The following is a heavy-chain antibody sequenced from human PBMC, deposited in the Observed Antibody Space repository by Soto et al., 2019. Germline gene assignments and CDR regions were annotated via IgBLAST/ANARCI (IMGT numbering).Heavy chain of an antibody. J-gene: IGHJ4*03. CDR3: ARDDRDDYNGRFGY. Sequence: XTLSLPCSISGGSLSSYLWSWIRRPPGKGLEWSGNFYYTGSLNYNPSLMSRVTLSVDTSKNHFALKLSSLTASDTAVYYCARDDRDDYNGRFGYWGHGTLGTVSS. CDR1: GGSLSSYL. CDR2: FYYTGSL. V-gene: IGHV4-59*01. D-gene: IGHD4-4*01.